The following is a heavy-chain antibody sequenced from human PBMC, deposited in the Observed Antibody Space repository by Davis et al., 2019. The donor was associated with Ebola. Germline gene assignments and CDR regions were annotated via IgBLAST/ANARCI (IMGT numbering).Heavy chain of an antibody. Sequence: SVTVSCKASGYTFTSYGISWVRQAPGQGLEWMGGIIPIFGTANYAQKFQGRVTITADESTSTAYMELSSLRSEDTAVYYCARGRRSMVQGVGMDVWGQGTTVTVSS. V-gene: IGHV1-69*13. D-gene: IGHD3-10*01. J-gene: IGHJ6*02. CDR1: GYTFTSYG. CDR2: IIPIFGTA. CDR3: ARGRRSMVQGVGMDV.